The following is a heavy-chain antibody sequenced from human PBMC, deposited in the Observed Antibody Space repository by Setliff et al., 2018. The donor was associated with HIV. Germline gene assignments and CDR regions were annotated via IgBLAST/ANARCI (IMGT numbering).Heavy chain of an antibody. Sequence: TSETLSLTCGVSGYSMSSGYYWGWIRQPPGKGLEWIGEINHSGSTNYNPSLKSRVTILVDTSKNQFSLKLSSATAADTAVYYSARRLQFLEFFHGVGGLDVWGKGTTVTVSS. J-gene: IGHJ6*04. CDR2: INHSGST. CDR1: GYSMSSGYY. CDR3: ARRLQFLEFFHGVGGLDV. V-gene: IGHV4-38-2*01. D-gene: IGHD3-3*01.